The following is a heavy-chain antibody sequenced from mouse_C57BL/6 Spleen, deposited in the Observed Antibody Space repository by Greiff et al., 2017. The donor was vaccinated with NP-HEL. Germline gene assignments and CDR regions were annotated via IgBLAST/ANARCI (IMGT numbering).Heavy chain of an antibody. CDR1: GYAFSSSW. Sequence: QVQLKESGPELVKPGASVKISCKASGYAFSSSWMNWVKQRPGKGLEWIGRIYPGDGDTNYNGKFKGKATLTADKSSSTAYMQLSSLTSEDSAVYFCAIITTVVDRYYFDYWGQGTTLTVSS. D-gene: IGHD1-1*01. CDR3: AIITTVVDRYYFDY. V-gene: IGHV1-82*01. J-gene: IGHJ2*01. CDR2: IYPGDGDT.